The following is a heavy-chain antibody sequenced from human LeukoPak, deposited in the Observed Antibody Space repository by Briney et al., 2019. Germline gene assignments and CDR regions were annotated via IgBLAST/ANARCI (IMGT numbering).Heavy chain of an antibody. CDR1: GGSITISSFY. V-gene: IGHV4-39*01. CDR3: ARTTEAHSWQTRYYSYCMDV. CDR2: IYFSGDT. D-gene: IGHD6-13*01. J-gene: IGHJ6*03. Sequence: SETLSLTCTVSGGSITISSFYCGWVRQPPGEGLEWILSIYFSGDTYYNPSPKSRLTRSVDTSKNQLSLTLSSVTAADTVVYYCARTTEAHSWQTRYYSYCMDVWGKGTTVTVSS.